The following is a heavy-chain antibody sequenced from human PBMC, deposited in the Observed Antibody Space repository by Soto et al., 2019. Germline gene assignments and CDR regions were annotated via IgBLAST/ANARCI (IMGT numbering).Heavy chain of an antibody. D-gene: IGHD1-20*01. CDR1: GFTFSSYG. V-gene: IGHV3-21*01. J-gene: IGHJ3*02. CDR2: ISSSSSYI. Sequence: PGGSLRLSCAASGFTFSSYGMHWVRQAPGKGLEWVSSISSSSSYIYYADSVKGRFTISRDNAKNSLYLQMNSLRAEDTAVYYCAREGITGTKEAFDIWGQGTMVTVSS. CDR3: AREGITGTKEAFDI.